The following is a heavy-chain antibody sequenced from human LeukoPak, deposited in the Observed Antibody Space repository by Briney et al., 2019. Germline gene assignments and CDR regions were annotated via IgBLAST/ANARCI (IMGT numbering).Heavy chain of an antibody. V-gene: IGHV5-51*01. Sequence: GESLKISCQGTGSILTSYWIGWVRQLPGKGLEWMGIIYPGDSDTRYSPSFQGQVTISADKSISTAYLQWSSLKASDTAMYDCARYSSSGPYYFDYWGQGTLVTVSS. CDR2: IYPGDSDT. CDR3: ARYSSSGPYYFDY. D-gene: IGHD6-13*01. J-gene: IGHJ4*02. CDR1: GSILTSYW.